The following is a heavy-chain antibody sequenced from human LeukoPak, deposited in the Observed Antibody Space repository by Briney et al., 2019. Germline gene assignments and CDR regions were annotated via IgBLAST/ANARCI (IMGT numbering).Heavy chain of an antibody. D-gene: IGHD3-10*01. J-gene: IGHJ4*02. CDR3: ARHYYYGSGSYYNFYGEASALDY. V-gene: IGHV4-59*08. CDR2: IYYSGST. Sequence: SETLSLTCTVSGGSISSYYWSWIRQPPGKGLEWIGYIYYSGSTNYNPSLKSRVTISVDTSKNQFSLKLSSVTAADTAVYYCARHYYYGSGSYYNFYGEASALDYWGQGTLVTVSS. CDR1: GGSISSYY.